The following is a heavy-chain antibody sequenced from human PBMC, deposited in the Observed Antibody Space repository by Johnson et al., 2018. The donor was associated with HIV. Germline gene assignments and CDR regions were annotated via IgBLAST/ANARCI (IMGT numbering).Heavy chain of an antibody. CDR2: ISGSDHST. V-gene: IGHV3-23*04. D-gene: IGHD1-26*01. J-gene: IGHJ3*01. Sequence: VQLVESGGGLVQPGGSLRLSCAASGFNFSNYAMSWVRQAPGKGLEWVSPISGSDHSTYYADSVRGRFTISRDNSKNTLYLQMNSLKVEDTAVYYCAKPLVGATRDDAFDVWGQGTMVTVSS. CDR3: AKPLVGATRDDAFDV. CDR1: GFNFSNYA.